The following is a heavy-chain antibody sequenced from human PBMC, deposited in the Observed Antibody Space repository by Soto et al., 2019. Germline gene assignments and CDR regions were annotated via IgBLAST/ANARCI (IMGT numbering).Heavy chain of an antibody. V-gene: IGHV4-39*01. CDR3: ARRVSGSYFHY. J-gene: IGHJ4*02. CDR1: GGSISSSSYY. Sequence: QLQLQESGPGLVKPSETLSLTCTVSGGSISSSSYYWGWIRQPPGKGLEWIGNIYYSGSTYYNPSLKSRVTISVDTSKNQCSLKLSSVTAADTAVYYCARRVSGSYFHYWGQGTLVTVSS. CDR2: IYYSGST. D-gene: IGHD1-26*01.